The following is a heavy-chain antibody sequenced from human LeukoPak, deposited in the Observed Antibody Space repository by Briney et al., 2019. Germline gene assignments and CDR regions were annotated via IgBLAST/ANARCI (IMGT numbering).Heavy chain of an antibody. Sequence: ASVKVSCKASGYTFTGYYMHWVRQAPGQGLEWMAVINPNGGSTTYAQKFQGRVTMTRDTSTSTVYMEVTSLRSEDTAVYYCARDIYYGSGLFDYWGQGTLVTVSS. J-gene: IGHJ4*02. V-gene: IGHV1-46*01. CDR1: GYTFTGYY. CDR3: ARDIYYGSGLFDY. CDR2: INPNGGST. D-gene: IGHD3-10*01.